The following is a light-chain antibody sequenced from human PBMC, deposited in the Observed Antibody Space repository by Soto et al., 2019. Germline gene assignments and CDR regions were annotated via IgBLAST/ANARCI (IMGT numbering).Light chain of an antibody. V-gene: IGKV3D-15*01. J-gene: IGKJ1*01. CDR2: DAS. Sequence: EIVLTQSPSTLSLSPGGGATLSCRASQSVGRYLAWYQPKPGQAPRLLIYDASRRATGIPARFSGSGSGTAFTLTISSLQSEDFAEYHCQQYNNWPQTFGQGTKVDIK. CDR1: QSVGRY. CDR3: QQYNNWPQT.